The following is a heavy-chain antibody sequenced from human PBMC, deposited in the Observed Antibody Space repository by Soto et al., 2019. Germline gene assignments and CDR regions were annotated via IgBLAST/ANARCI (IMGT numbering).Heavy chain of an antibody. CDR3: ARDKITGPFDY. Sequence: SETLSLTCAVYDGSFSGYYLTWIRQPPGTGLEWIGEINHSGSTNYNPSLKSRVTISVDTSKNQFSLKLTSVTAADTAVYYCARDKITGPFDYWGQGTLVTVSS. V-gene: IGHV4-34*01. CDR2: INHSGST. J-gene: IGHJ4*02. CDR1: DGSFSGYY. D-gene: IGHD2-8*02.